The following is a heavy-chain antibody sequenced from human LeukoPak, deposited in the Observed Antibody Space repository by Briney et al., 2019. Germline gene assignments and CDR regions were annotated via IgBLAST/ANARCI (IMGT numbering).Heavy chain of an antibody. D-gene: IGHD6-13*01. CDR2: IYHSGST. CDR1: GFSISSGYY. V-gene: IGHV4-38-2*02. J-gene: IGHJ5*02. Sequence: SETLSLTCTVSGFSISSGYYWGWIRQPPGKGLEWIGSIYHSGSTYYNPSLKSRVTISVDTPKNQFSLKLSSVTAADTAVYYCARVGSSWYGWFDPWGQGTLVTVSS. CDR3: ARVGSSWYGWFDP.